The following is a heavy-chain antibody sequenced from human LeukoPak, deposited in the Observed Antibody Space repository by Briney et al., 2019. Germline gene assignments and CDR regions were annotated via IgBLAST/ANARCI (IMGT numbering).Heavy chain of an antibody. D-gene: IGHD7-27*01. J-gene: IGHJ4*02. V-gene: IGHV3-11*04. CDR3: GRGHWGLDY. CDR1: GFTFSDSY. Sequence: GGSLRLSCTASGFTFSDSYMTWIRQATGKGLEWVSYISNSGREINYADSVKGRFTISRDNAMSSLYLQMNSLRVEDTAVYYCGRGHWGLDYWGQGTLVTVSS. CDR2: ISNSGREI.